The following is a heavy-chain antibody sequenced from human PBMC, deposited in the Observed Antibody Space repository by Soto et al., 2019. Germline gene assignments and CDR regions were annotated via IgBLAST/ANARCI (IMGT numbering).Heavy chain of an antibody. CDR3: TRGQGETDY. J-gene: IGHJ4*02. Sequence: GGSLRLSCAASGFTFSSYSMHWVRQAPGKGLEWVAIIWYDGSNKYYADSVKGRFTISRDNSKNTLHLQMNSLRAEDTAVYFCTRGQGETDYWGQGTLVTVSS. CDR1: GFTFSSYS. D-gene: IGHD3-16*01. V-gene: IGHV3-33*01. CDR2: IWYDGSNK.